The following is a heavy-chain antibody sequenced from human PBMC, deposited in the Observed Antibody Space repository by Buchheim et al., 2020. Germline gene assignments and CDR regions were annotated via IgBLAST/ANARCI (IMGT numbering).Heavy chain of an antibody. CDR1: GFTFSDYY. J-gene: IGHJ4*02. CDR2: IKSKTDGGTT. V-gene: IGHV3-15*01. Sequence: VQLVESGGGLVKPGGSLRLSCAASGFTFSDYYMSWIRQAPGKGLEWVGRIKSKTDGGTTDYAAPVKGRFTISRDDSKKTLYLQMNSLKTEDTAVYYCTTDVLKFFDKANYWGQGTL. CDR3: TTDVLKFFDKANY. D-gene: IGHD3-3*01.